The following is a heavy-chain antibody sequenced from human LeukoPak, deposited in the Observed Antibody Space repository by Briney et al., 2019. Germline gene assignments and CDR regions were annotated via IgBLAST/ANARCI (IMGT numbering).Heavy chain of an antibody. D-gene: IGHD3-3*01. J-gene: IGHJ4*02. V-gene: IGHV1-69*02. CDR3: ARTPRTHDFWSGPFDY. CDR2: IIPILGIA. Sequence: AASVKVSCKASGGTFSSYTISCVRQAPGQGLEWMGRIIPILGIANYAQKFQGRVTITADKSTSTAYMELSSLRSEDTAVYYCARTPRTHDFWSGPFDYWGQGTLVTVSS. CDR1: GGTFSSYT.